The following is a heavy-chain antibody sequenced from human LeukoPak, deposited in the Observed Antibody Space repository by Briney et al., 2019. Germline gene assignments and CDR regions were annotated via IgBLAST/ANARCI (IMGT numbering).Heavy chain of an antibody. V-gene: IGHV5-51*01. D-gene: IGHD4-17*01. Sequence: GESLKISCKASGYTFTNYWIGWVRQMPGKGLEWMGIIYPGDSDTRYSPSFQGQVTISADKSISTAYLQWSSLKASDTAMYYCARGGYGDFRVFYTLFDYWGQGTLVTVSS. CDR3: ARGGYGDFRVFYTLFDY. CDR2: IYPGDSDT. CDR1: GYTFTNYW. J-gene: IGHJ4*02.